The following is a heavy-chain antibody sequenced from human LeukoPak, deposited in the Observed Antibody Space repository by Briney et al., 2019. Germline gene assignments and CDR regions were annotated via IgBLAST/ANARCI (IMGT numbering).Heavy chain of an antibody. Sequence: SETLSLTCTAPGGSISSYYWSWIRQPPGKGLEWIGYIYYSGSTNYNPSLKSRVTISVDTSKNQFSLKLSSVTAADTAVYYCARLQLGEEFDYWGQGTLVTVSS. CDR1: GGSISSYY. D-gene: IGHD5-18*01. V-gene: IGHV4-59*08. J-gene: IGHJ4*02. CDR3: ARLQLGEEFDY. CDR2: IYYSGST.